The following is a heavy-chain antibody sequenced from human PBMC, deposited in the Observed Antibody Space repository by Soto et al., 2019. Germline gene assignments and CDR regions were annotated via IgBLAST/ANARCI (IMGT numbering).Heavy chain of an antibody. D-gene: IGHD2-2*02. J-gene: IGHJ6*02. CDR1: GGTFSSYA. V-gene: IGHV1-69*06. Sequence: SVKVSCKASGGTFSSYAISWVRQAPGQGLEWMGGIIPIFGTANYAQKFQGRVTITADKSTSTAYMELSSLRSEDTAVYYCARHHDIVVVPAAIPYYYYGMDAWGQGTTVTVSS. CDR2: IIPIFGTA. CDR3: ARHHDIVVVPAAIPYYYYGMDA.